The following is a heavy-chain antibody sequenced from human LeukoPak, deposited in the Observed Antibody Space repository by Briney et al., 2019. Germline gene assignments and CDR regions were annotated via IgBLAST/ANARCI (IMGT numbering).Heavy chain of an antibody. D-gene: IGHD6-13*01. CDR3: ARVGGPHSSSWYPSYYYGMDV. V-gene: IGHV1-69*04. Sequence: GASVKVSCKASGGTFSSYAISWVRQAPGQGLEWMGRIIPILGIANYAQKFQGRVTITADKSTSTAYMELSSLRSEDTAVYYCARVGGPHSSSWYPSYYYGMDVWGQGTTVTVSS. CDR2: IIPILGIA. CDR1: GGTFSSYA. J-gene: IGHJ6*02.